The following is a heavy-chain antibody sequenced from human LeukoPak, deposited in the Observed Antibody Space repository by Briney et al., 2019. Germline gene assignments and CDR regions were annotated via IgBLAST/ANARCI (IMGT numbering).Heavy chain of an antibody. Sequence: PSETLCLSCTVSGVSIRSGAFTWGWIPHPPGRGLEWILTIYYRGRSYSNPFLTSLVIIYVDTTNNQFSLRLSPVTAANTAVYFCARLGTRSSWGEGRLV. CDR2: IYYRGRS. D-gene: IGHD3-16*01. V-gene: IGHV4-39*01. CDR1: GVSIRSGAFT. J-gene: IGHJ5*02. CDR3: ARLGTRSS.